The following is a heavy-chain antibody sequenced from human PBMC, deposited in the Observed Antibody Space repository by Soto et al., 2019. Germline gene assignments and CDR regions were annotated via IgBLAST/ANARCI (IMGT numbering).Heavy chain of an antibody. D-gene: IGHD4-4*01. CDR1: GYTFTSYG. CDR3: ARDSGEDYSNDSYYYYGMDV. V-gene: IGHV1-18*04. CDR2: ISAYNGNT. J-gene: IGHJ6*02. Sequence: ASVKVSCKASGYTFTSYGISWVRQAPGQGLEWMGWISAYNGNTNYAQKLQGRVTMTTDTSTSTAYMELRSLRSDDTAVYYCARDSGEDYSNDSYYYYGMDVWGQGTTVTVSS.